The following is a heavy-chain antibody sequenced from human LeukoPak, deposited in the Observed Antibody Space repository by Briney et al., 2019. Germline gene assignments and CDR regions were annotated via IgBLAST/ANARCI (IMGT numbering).Heavy chain of an antibody. CDR3: ARDGDGDYYDSSGYDY. V-gene: IGHV3-53*01. D-gene: IGHD3-22*01. CDR1: GFTVSINY. CDR2: LYSGGNT. Sequence: GGSLRLSCAVSGFTVSINYMSWVRQAPGKGLEWVSVLYSGGNTYYADSVTGRVTVSRDNSKNTLYLQLNSLRAEDTAVYYCARDGDGDYYDSSGYDYWGQGTLVTVSS. J-gene: IGHJ4*02.